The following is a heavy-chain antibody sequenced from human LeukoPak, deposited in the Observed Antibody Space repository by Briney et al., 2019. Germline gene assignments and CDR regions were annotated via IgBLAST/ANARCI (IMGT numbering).Heavy chain of an antibody. CDR1: GFTFSSYE. CDR2: ISSSGSTI. J-gene: IGHJ4*02. D-gene: IGHD3-22*01. CDR3: ARATSLDSSGYYYVPFDY. V-gene: IGHV3-48*03. Sequence: GGSLRLSCAAPGFTFSSYEMNWVRQAPGKGLEWVSYISSSGSTIYYADSVKGRFTISRDNAKNSLYLQMNSLRAEDTAIYYCARATSLDSSGYYYVPFDYWGQGTLVTVSS.